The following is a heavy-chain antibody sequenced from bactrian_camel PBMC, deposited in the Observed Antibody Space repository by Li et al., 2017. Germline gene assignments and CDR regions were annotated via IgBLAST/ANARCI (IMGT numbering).Heavy chain of an antibody. J-gene: IGHJ4*01. D-gene: IGHD5*01. CDR1: GLIYTTYC. Sequence: HVQLVESGGGSEQAGGSLRLSCAASGLIYTTYCMGWFRQAPGKESEGVAVISPGGGSTYYADSVKGRFTISRDNARNTLYLQMNSLKSEDTALYYCATTGFDFWGQGTQVTVS. CDR3: ATTGFDF. CDR2: ISPGGGST. V-gene: IGHV3S1*01.